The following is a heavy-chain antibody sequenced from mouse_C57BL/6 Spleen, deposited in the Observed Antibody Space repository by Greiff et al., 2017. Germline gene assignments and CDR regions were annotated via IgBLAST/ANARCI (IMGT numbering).Heavy chain of an antibody. Sequence: QVQLQQSGAELVRPGASVTLSCKASGYTFTDYEMHWVKQTPVHGLEWIGAIDPETGGTAYNQKFKGKAILTADKSSSTAYMELRSLTSEDSAVYYCTRSGELGLDYWGQGTTLTVSS. J-gene: IGHJ2*01. V-gene: IGHV1-15*01. D-gene: IGHD4-1*01. CDR3: TRSGELGLDY. CDR2: IDPETGGT. CDR1: GYTFTDYE.